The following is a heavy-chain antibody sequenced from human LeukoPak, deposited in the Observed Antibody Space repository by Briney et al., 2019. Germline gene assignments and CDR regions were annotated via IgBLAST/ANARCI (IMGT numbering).Heavy chain of an antibody. D-gene: IGHD2-21*02. J-gene: IGHJ4*02. CDR3: ARAEGSVTAFDF. Sequence: GGSLRLSCAASGFTFDGYTMNWLRQAPGKGLEWVASISSRSDYIYYAHSVRGRFTVSRENAKNSLSLQMNTLRAEDTATYYCARAEGSVTAFDFWGQGTLVTVSS. V-gene: IGHV3-21*01. CDR1: GFTFDGYT. CDR2: ISSRSDYI.